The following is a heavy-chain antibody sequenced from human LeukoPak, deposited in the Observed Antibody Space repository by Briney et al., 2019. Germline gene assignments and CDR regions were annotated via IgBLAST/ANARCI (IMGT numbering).Heavy chain of an antibody. CDR1: GFTFSSYG. D-gene: IGHD2-2*01. Sequence: GGSLRLSCAASGFTFSSYGMHWVRQAPGKGLEWVAVIWYDGSNKYYADSVKGRFTISRDNSKNTLYLQMNSLRAEDTAVYYCARRAKLDCSSTSCRDAFDIWGQGTMVTVSS. CDR3: ARRAKLDCSSTSCRDAFDI. CDR2: IWYDGSNK. J-gene: IGHJ3*02. V-gene: IGHV3-33*01.